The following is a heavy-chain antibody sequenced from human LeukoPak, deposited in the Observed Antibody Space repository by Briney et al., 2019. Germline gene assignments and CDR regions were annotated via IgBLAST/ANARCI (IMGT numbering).Heavy chain of an antibody. CDR2: ISAYNGNT. V-gene: IGHV1-18*01. D-gene: IGHD4-17*01. Sequence: ASVKVSCKASGYTFTSYGISWVRQAPGQGLEWMGWISAYNGNTNYAQKLQGRVTMTSDTSTSTAYMELRSLRSDDTAVYYCATYDYGDYDGYWGQGTLVTVSS. CDR3: ATYDYGDYDGY. CDR1: GYTFTSYG. J-gene: IGHJ4*02.